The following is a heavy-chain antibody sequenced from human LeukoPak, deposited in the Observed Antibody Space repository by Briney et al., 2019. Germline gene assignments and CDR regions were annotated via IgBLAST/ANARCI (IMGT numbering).Heavy chain of an antibody. CDR2: LSGTGFST. V-gene: IGHV3-23*01. J-gene: IGHJ4*02. Sequence: GGSLRLSCAASGFTFSSYGMSWVRQAPGEGLEWVSGLSGTGFSTYYADSVKGRFTISRDNSKNTLWLQMNSLGADDTALYYCAKAPGPGNYYDTSGYYYFDSWGQGTLVTVSS. CDR3: AKAPGPGNYYDTSGYYYFDS. D-gene: IGHD3-22*01. CDR1: GFTFSSYG.